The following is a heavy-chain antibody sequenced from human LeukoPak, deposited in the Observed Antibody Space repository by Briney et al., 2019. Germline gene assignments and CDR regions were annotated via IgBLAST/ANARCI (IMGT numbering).Heavy chain of an antibody. CDR1: VFTFSGYW. V-gene: IGHV3-74*01. CDR2: INIDVIST. D-gene: IGHD6-19*01. Sequence: GGALRLSCAASVFTFSGYWMHWVRQAPGKGLVWVSRINIDVISTTSAASVKGRFTISRDNAKNTLYLLMNSLRAEDTAVYYCARVGAAVAVFPYFDYWGQGAMVTVSS. CDR3: ARVGAAVAVFPYFDY. J-gene: IGHJ4*02.